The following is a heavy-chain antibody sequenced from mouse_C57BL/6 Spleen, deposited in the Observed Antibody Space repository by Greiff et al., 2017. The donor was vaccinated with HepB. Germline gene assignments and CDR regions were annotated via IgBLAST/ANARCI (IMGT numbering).Heavy chain of an antibody. CDR3: ARRPWDWDFDV. CDR2: ISSGSSTI. J-gene: IGHJ1*03. D-gene: IGHD4-1*01. Sequence: EVQLVESGGGLVKPGGSLKLSCAASGFTFSDYGMHWVRQAPEKGLEWVAYISSGSSTIYYADTVKGRVTISRDNAKNTLFLQMTSLRSEDSAMYYCARRPWDWDFDVWGTGTTVTVSS. V-gene: IGHV5-17*01. CDR1: GFTFSDYG.